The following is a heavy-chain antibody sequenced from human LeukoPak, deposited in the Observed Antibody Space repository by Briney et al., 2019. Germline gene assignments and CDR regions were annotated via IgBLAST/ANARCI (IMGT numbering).Heavy chain of an antibody. CDR2: IYYSGST. D-gene: IGHD3-10*01. V-gene: IGHV4-59*08. J-gene: IGHJ4*02. Sequence: KTSETLSLTCTVSGGSISSYYWSWIRQPPGKGLEWIGYIYYSGSTYYNPSLKSRVTISVDTSKNQFSLKLSSVTAADTAVYYCARVLSSGPKFDYWGQGTLVTVSS. CDR1: GGSISSYY. CDR3: ARVLSSGPKFDY.